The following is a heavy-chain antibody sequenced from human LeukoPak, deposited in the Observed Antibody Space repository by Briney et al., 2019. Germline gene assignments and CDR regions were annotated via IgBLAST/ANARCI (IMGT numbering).Heavy chain of an antibody. CDR1: GGSISSSSYY. Sequence: PSETLSLTCTVSGGSISSSSYYWGWIRQPPGKGLEWIGSIYYSGSTYYNPSLKSRVTISVDTSKNQFSLKLSSVTAADTAVYYCARSSKTDWLSITGGFDYWGQGTLVTVSS. CDR2: IYYSGST. CDR3: ARSSKTDWLSITGGFDY. V-gene: IGHV4-39*07. D-gene: IGHD3/OR15-3a*01. J-gene: IGHJ4*02.